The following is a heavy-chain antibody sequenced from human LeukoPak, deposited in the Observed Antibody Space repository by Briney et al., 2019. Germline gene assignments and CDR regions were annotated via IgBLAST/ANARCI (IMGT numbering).Heavy chain of an antibody. CDR3: AKDHLPGIVGAGRDY. CDR2: INSDARVT. Sequence: GGSLSLSCAVYGLTFSNYWMHWARQTPGEGRVWVLCINSDARVTTCAASVKGRFTISIDNSKNTLYLQMNSLRAEDTAVYYCAKDHLPGIVGAGRDYCGWGNRVTVST. D-gene: IGHD6-19*01. CDR1: GLTFSNYW. V-gene: IGHV3-74*01. J-gene: IGHJ4*02.